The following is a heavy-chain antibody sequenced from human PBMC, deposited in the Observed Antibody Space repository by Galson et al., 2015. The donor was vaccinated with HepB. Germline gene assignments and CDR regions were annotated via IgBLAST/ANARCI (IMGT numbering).Heavy chain of an antibody. J-gene: IGHJ4*02. CDR1: GFTFSDYY. Sequence: SLRLSCAASGFTFSDYYMSWIRQAPGKGLEWVSYISSSSSYTNYADSVKGRFTISRDNAKNSLYLQMNSLRAEDTAVYYCARALAPYGDYDGYWGQGTLVTVSS. V-gene: IGHV3-11*05. CDR2: ISSSSSYT. CDR3: ARALAPYGDYDGY. D-gene: IGHD4-17*01.